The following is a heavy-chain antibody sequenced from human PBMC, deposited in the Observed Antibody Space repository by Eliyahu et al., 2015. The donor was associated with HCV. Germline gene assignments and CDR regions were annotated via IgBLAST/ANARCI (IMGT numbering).Heavy chain of an antibody. D-gene: IGHD1-26*01. V-gene: IGHV4-39*01. Sequence: QLQLQESGPGLVKPSETLSLTCSVSGDSISSSSFYWGWIRQPPGKGLEWIGNIYYWGTTHYNSSLKSRVTISVDTSKNQFSLKLNSVTAADTAVYYCASLNSGSFRYFDYWGQGTLVTVSS. CDR2: IYYWGTT. J-gene: IGHJ4*02. CDR1: GDSISSSSFY. CDR3: ASLNSGSFRYFDY.